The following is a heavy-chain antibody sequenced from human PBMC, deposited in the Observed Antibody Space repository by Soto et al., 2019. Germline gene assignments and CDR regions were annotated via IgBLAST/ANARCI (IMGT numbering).Heavy chain of an antibody. V-gene: IGHV1-24*01. J-gene: IGHJ3*02. CDR2: FDPEDGET. D-gene: IGHD3-3*01. Sequence: ASVKVSCKVSGYTLTELSMHWVRQAPGKGLEWMGGFDPEDGETIYAQKFQGRVTMTEDESTDTAYMELSSLRSEDTAVYYCARVHNDFWSGYYGPYDAFDIWGQGTMVTVSS. CDR1: GYTLTELS. CDR3: ARVHNDFWSGYYGPYDAFDI.